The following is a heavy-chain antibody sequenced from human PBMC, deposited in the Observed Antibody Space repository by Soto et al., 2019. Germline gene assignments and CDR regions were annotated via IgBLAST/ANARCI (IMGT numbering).Heavy chain of an antibody. D-gene: IGHD5-12*01. J-gene: IGHJ6*03. CDR3: ARGVATIKYYYYYYMDV. V-gene: IGHV4-34*01. CDR2: INHSGST. Sequence: SETLSLTCAVYGGSFSGYYWSWIRQPPGKGLEWIGEINHSGSTNYNPSLKSRVTISVETSKNQFSLKLSSVTAADTAVYYCARGVATIKYYYYYYMDVWGKGTTVTVSS. CDR1: GGSFSGYY.